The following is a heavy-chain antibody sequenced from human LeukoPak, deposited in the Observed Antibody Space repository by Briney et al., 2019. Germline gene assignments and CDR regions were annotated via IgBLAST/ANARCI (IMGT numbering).Heavy chain of an antibody. V-gene: IGHV3-20*04. CDR2: INWNGGST. Sequence: GGSLRLSCAAYGSTFDDYGMSWVRQVPGKGLEWVSGINWNGGSTGYADSVKGRFTISRDNAKNSLYLQMDSLRVEDTALYYCARGIRFLEWLSGFDYWGQGTLVTVSS. CDR3: ARGIRFLEWLSGFDY. CDR1: GSTFDDYG. J-gene: IGHJ4*02. D-gene: IGHD3-3*01.